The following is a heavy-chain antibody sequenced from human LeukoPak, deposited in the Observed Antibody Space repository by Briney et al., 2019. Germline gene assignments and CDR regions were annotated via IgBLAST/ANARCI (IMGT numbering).Heavy chain of an antibody. CDR2: ISYDGSNK. V-gene: IGHV3-30*18. CDR3: AKDYYGSGNFDY. Sequence: GGSLRLSCAASGFTFSSYGMHWVRQAPGKGLEWVAVISYDGSNKYYADSVKGRFTISGDNSKNTLYLQMNSLRAEDTAVYYCAKDYYGSGNFDYWGQGTLVTVSS. D-gene: IGHD3-10*01. J-gene: IGHJ4*02. CDR1: GFTFSSYG.